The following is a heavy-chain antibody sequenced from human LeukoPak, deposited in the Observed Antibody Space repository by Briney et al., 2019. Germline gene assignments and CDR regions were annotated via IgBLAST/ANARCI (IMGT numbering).Heavy chain of an antibody. Sequence: SQTLSLTCAISGDSVSSNSAAWNWIRQSPSRGLEWLGRTYYRSKWYNDYAVSVKSRITINPDTSKNQFSLQLNSVTPEDTAGYYCAREENYYDSSGYSSDAFDIWGQGTMVTVSS. V-gene: IGHV6-1*01. J-gene: IGHJ3*02. CDR3: AREENYYDSSGYSSDAFDI. D-gene: IGHD3-22*01. CDR2: TYYRSKWYN. CDR1: GDSVSSNSAA.